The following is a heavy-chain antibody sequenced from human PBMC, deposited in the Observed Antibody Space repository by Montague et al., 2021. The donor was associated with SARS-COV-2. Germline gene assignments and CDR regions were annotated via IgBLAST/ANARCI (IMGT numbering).Heavy chain of an antibody. Sequence: SETLSLTCTVSGGSISSSNYYGVWIRQPPGKVLEWIGTIFYSGSTXYNPSLKSRVTISVDTSKNPFSLQLSAVTAADTAVYYCARDIWVWLSVEGSFDYWGQGTLVTVSS. V-gene: IGHV4-39*07. D-gene: IGHD5-12*01. CDR2: IFYSGST. J-gene: IGHJ4*02. CDR1: GGSISSSNYY. CDR3: ARDIWVWLSVEGSFDY.